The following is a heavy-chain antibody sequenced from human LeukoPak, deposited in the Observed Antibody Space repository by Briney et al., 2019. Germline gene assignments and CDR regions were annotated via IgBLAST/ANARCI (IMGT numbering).Heavy chain of an antibody. V-gene: IGHV3-23*01. CDR3: AKDGQWLVPVWFDP. Sequence: GGSLRLSCAASGFTFSSYAMSWVRQAPGKGWEWVSAISGSCGSTYYADSVEGRFTISRDISKNTLDLQINSLRAEDTAVYYCAKDGQWLVPVWFDPWGQGTLVTVSS. CDR1: GFTFSSYA. D-gene: IGHD6-19*01. CDR2: ISGSCGST. J-gene: IGHJ5*02.